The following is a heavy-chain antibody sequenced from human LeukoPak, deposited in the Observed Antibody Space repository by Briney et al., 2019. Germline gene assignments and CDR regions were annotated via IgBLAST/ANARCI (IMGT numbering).Heavy chain of an antibody. J-gene: IGHJ6*02. CDR1: GFTFSTYA. CDR2: ISYDGSNK. CDR3: TRNMSPYSKYYYYGMDV. V-gene: IGHV3-30-3*01. Sequence: GGSLRLSCAASGFTFSTYAIPWVRQAPGKGLEWVAVISYDGSNKYYADSVKGRFTISRDNSKNTLYLQMNSLRAEDTAVYYCTRNMSPYSKYYYYGMDVWGQGTTVTVSS. D-gene: IGHD2-15*01.